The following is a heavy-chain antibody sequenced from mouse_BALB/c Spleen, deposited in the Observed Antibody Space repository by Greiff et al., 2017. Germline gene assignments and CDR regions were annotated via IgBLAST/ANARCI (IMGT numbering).Heavy chain of an antibody. D-gene: IGHD1-1*01. CDR1: GFSLTSYD. J-gene: IGHJ1*01. Sequence: QVQLKQSGPGLVAPSQSLSITCTVSGFSLTSYDISWIRQPPGKGLEWLGVIWTGGGTNYNSAFMSRLSISKDNSKSQVFLKMNSLQTDDTAIYYCVRDRGTTSPYWYFDVWGAGTTVTVSS. V-gene: IGHV2-9-2*01. CDR3: VRDRGTTSPYWYFDV. CDR2: IWTGGGT.